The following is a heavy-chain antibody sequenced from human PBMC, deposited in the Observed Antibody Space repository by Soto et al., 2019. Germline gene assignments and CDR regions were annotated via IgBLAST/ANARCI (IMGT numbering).Heavy chain of an antibody. CDR3: VRLIGSSWLDS. CDR1: GDSVSSYSST. J-gene: IGHJ5*01. V-gene: IGHV6-1*01. Sequence: SQTLSLTCAISGDSVSSYSSTWNWIRQSPSRGLEWLGGTYYRAKWYYDYAVSVKSRITINPDTSNNQLSLHLNSVTPYHTFFYYCVRLIGSSWLDSWGQGTLVTVSS. CDR2: TYYRAKWYY. D-gene: IGHD6-13*01.